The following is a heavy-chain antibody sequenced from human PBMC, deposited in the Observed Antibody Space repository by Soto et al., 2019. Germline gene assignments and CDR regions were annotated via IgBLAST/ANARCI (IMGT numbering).Heavy chain of an antibody. V-gene: IGHV1-2*04. J-gene: IGHJ6*02. D-gene: IGHD2-15*01. CDR1: GYTFTGYY. Sequence: GASVKVSCKASGYTFTGYYMHWVRQAPGQGLEWMGWINPNSGGTNYAQKFQGWVTMTRDTSISTAYMELSRLRSDDTAVYYCARDSCSGGSCYPSNYYYYGMDVWGQGTTVTVSS. CDR2: INPNSGGT. CDR3: ARDSCSGGSCYPSNYYYYGMDV.